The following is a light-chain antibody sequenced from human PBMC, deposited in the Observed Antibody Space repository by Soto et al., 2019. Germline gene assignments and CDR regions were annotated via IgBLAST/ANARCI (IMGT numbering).Light chain of an antibody. CDR1: QSVSSTY. V-gene: IGKV3-20*01. Sequence: EIVLTQSPGTLSLSPGERATLSCRASQSVSSTYLAWYQQRPGQAPRLLIYGASSRATGIPDRFSGSRSGADFTLTISRLEPEDFAVYYCQQFGSSPPMTFGPGTRLEIK. J-gene: IGKJ5*01. CDR2: GAS. CDR3: QQFGSSPPMT.